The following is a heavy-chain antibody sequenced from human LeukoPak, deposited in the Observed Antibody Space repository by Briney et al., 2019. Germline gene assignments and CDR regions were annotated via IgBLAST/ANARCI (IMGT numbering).Heavy chain of an antibody. D-gene: IGHD3-10*01. V-gene: IGHV1-46*01. CDR3: ARDWYYYGSGSYSTGGYYYMDV. J-gene: IGHJ6*03. Sequence: ASVKVSCKTSGYTFTSYYMHWVRQAPGQGLEWMGIINPSGGSTSYAQKFQGRVTMTRDMSTSTVYMELSSLRSEDTGVYYCARDWYYYGSGSYSTGGYYYMDVWGKGTTVTVSS. CDR2: INPSGGST. CDR1: GYTFTSYY.